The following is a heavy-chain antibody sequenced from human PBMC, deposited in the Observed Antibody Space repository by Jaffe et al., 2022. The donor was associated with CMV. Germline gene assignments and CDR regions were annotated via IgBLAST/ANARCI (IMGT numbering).Heavy chain of an antibody. CDR1: GGTFSSYA. V-gene: IGHV1-69*01. D-gene: IGHD3-16*02. Sequence: QVQLVQSGAEVKKPGSSVKVSCKASGGTFSSYAISWVRQAPGQGLEWMGGIIPIFGTANYAQKFQGRVTITADESTSTAYMELSSLRSEDTAVYYCAREVITFGGVIVMGGILRFDPWGQGTLVTVSS. CDR2: IIPIFGTA. J-gene: IGHJ5*02. CDR3: AREVITFGGVIVMGGILRFDP.